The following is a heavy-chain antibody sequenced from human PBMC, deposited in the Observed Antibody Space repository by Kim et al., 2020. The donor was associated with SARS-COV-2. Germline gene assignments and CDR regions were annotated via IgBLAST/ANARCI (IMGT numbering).Heavy chain of an antibody. V-gene: IGHV4-39*01. J-gene: IGHJ4*02. CDR2: INFSGYT. Sequence: SETLSLTCTVSGDSISSSTYYWGWIRRPPGKGLEWIGSINFSGYTYYNAALKSRVTISVDTSKNQFSLKVSSVTAADTAVYYCARRMDLYGSGSYAHFDYWGQGTLVTVSS. CDR3: ARRMDLYGSGSYAHFDY. D-gene: IGHD3-10*01. CDR1: GDSISSSTYY.